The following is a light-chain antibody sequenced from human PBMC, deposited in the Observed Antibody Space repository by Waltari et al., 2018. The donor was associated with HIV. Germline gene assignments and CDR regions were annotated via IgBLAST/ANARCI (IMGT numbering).Light chain of an antibody. CDR2: VYNDGSH. Sequence: PSASASLGASVTLTCTLSSDFSDYAIAWHQQHPEKGPRYLMKVYNDGSHYTGDGTPDRFSGSSSGAERYLIISSLQSEDEADYYCQTWGSGIWVFGGGTKLTVL. CDR1: SDFSDYA. V-gene: IGLV4-69*01. J-gene: IGLJ3*02. CDR3: QTWGSGIWV.